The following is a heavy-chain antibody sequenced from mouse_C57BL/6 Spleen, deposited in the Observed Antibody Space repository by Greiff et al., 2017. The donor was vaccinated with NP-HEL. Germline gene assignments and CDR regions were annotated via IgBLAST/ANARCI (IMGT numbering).Heavy chain of an antibody. CDR1: GFSFNTYA. J-gene: IGHJ4*01. CDR3: VRHALYYGNRYAMDY. CDR2: IRSKSNNYAT. V-gene: IGHV10-1*01. Sequence: EVKLVESGGGLVQPKGSLKLSCAASGFSFNTYAMNWVRQAPGKGLEWVARIRSKSNNYATYYADSVKDRFTISRDDSESMLYLQMNNLKTEDTAMYYCVRHALYYGNRYAMDYWGQGTSVTVSS. D-gene: IGHD2-1*01.